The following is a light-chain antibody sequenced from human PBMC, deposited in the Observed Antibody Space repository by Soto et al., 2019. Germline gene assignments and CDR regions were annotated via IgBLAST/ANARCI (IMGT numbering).Light chain of an antibody. CDR3: QTYDNAPFT. CDR2: SAS. CDR1: QDISNY. V-gene: IGKV1-27*01. J-gene: IGKJ3*01. Sequence: DIPMTQSPSSLSASVGDTVTITCRATQDISNYLAWYQQQPGKVPRLLIYSASTLQSGVPSRFSGSGSGTDFTLTINNLQPEDIATYYCQTYDNAPFTFGPGTKVHIK.